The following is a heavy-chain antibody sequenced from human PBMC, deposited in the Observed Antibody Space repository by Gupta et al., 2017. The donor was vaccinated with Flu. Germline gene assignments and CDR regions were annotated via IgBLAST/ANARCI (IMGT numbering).Heavy chain of an antibody. CDR2: IYYSGIT. J-gene: IGHJ2*01. V-gene: IGHV4-59*01. D-gene: IGHD3-16*01. CDR3: ARDIRMGSGDLGGYWYFDL. Sequence: WSWIRQPPGKGLEWIGYIYYSGITNYNPSLKRRVAISVDTSKNQFSLKLSSVTAADTAVYYCARDIRMGSGDLGGYWYFDLWGRGTLVTVSS.